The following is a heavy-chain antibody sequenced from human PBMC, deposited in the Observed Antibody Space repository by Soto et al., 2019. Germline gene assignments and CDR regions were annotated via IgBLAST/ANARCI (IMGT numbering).Heavy chain of an antibody. CDR3: ARGPPLGY. CDR2: IYYSGCT. CDR1: GGSVISYY. V-gene: IGHV4-59*02. Sequence: SETLSLTCTVSGGSVISYYWRWIRQPPGKGLEWIGNIYYSGCTYYNPSLKSRVTISKDTSKNHFSLKLSSVTAADTAVYYCARGPPLGYWGQGTLVTVSS. J-gene: IGHJ4*02.